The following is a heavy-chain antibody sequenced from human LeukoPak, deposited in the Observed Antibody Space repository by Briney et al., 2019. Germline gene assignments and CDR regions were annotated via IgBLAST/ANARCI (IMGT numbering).Heavy chain of an antibody. D-gene: IGHD2-15*01. J-gene: IGHJ5*02. CDR3: AKLGIVVVVAAATWFDP. CDR1: GFTFSDYG. V-gene: IGHV3-30*12. Sequence: PGRSLRLSCAASGFTFSDYGIHWVRLAPGKGLEWVGVTSSDGSNKFYADSVKGRFTVSRDNSKSTLYLQMNSLRAEDTAVYYCAKLGIVVVVAAATWFDPWGQGTLVTVSS. CDR2: TSSDGSNK.